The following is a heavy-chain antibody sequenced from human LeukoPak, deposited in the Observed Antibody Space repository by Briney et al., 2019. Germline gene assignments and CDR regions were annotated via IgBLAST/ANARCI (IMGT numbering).Heavy chain of an antibody. CDR3: AKGDSSSWVFDY. D-gene: IGHD6-13*01. J-gene: IGHJ4*02. CDR2: IKRDGSEK. Sequence: GGSLRLSCSASGFTFTDYWLSWVRQAPGKGLEWVANIKRDGSEKYYVDSVEGRFTISRDNTKNSLYLQMISLRTDDTAVYYCAKGDSSSWVFDYWGQGTLVTVSS. CDR1: GFTFTDYW. V-gene: IGHV3-7*01.